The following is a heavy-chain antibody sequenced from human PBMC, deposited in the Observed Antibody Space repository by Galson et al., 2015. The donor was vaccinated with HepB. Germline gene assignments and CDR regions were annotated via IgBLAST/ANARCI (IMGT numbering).Heavy chain of an antibody. D-gene: IGHD2-2*01. J-gene: IGHJ5*02. CDR3: AEDVTYSSSWLNWFDP. Sequence: SVKVSCTASGLSFSRSALQWVRQTRGQRLEWIGWIVVGSGKTNYAQKFQERVTITRDMSKRTAYMEMSSLRSDDTAVYYCAEDVTYSSSWLNWFDPWGQGTLVTVSS. CDR1: GLSFSRSA. V-gene: IGHV1-58*01. CDR2: IVVGSGKT.